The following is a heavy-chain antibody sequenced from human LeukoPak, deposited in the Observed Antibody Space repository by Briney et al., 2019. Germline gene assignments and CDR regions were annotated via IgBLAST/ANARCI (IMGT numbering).Heavy chain of an antibody. V-gene: IGHV1-2*06. Sequence: ASVKVSCKASGFTFTDYYLHWVRQAPGQGLEWMGRIILNNGATNYAQKFQGRVTLTRDTSISTAYMELGRQTSDDTAVYYCATDGGNHNFDYWGQGTLVTVSS. D-gene: IGHD1-14*01. J-gene: IGHJ4*02. CDR1: GFTFTDYY. CDR3: ATDGGNHNFDY. CDR2: IILNNGAT.